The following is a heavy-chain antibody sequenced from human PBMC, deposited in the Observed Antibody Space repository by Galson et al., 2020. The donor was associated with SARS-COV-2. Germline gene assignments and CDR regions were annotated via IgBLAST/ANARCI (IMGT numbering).Heavy chain of an antibody. V-gene: IGHV3-23*01. CDR1: GFTFSSYA. CDR2: ISGSGGST. Sequence: SCAASGFTFSSYAMSWVRQAPGKGLEWVSAISGSGGSTYYADSVKGRFTISRDNSKNTVYLQMNSLRAEDMAAYYCANLGSDPWGQGTLVTVSS. D-gene: IGHD2-2*03. CDR3: ANLGSDP. J-gene: IGHJ5*02.